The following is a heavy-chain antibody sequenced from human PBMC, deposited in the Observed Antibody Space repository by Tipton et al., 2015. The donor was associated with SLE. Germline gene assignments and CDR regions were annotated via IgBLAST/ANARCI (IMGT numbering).Heavy chain of an antibody. CDR2: IHHSGIT. V-gene: IGHV4-38-2*02. CDR3: ARKYSGYDYRTFDH. J-gene: IGHJ4*02. Sequence: TLSLTCNVSGYSIRNGYYWGWNRQAPGKGLEWTGTIHHSGITYYNPSLKSRVTISVDTSKNQFSLKLRSVTAADTAVYYCARKYSGYDYRTFDHWGQGTLVTVSS. CDR1: GYSIRNGYY. D-gene: IGHD5-12*01.